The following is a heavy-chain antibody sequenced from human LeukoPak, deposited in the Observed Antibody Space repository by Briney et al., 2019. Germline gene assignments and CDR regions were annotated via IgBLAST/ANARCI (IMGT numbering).Heavy chain of an antibody. D-gene: IGHD6-13*01. CDR1: GFTFSSYW. V-gene: IGHV3-7*01. CDR3: ARDDSSSCYDY. J-gene: IGHJ4*02. CDR2: IKQDGSDK. Sequence: GGSLRLSCAASGFTFSSYWMSWVRQAPGKGLEWVANIKQDGSDKYYVDSVKGRFTISRDNAKNSLFLQMNSLRAEDTAVYYCARDDSSSCYDYWGQGTLVTVSS.